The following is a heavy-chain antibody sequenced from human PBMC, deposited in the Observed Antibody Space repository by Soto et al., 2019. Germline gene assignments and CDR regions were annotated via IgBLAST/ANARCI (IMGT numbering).Heavy chain of an antibody. CDR1: GYTFTSYC. CDR3: ARVGIVLMVNNWFDP. V-gene: IGHV1-18*01. D-gene: IGHD2-8*01. Sequence: GASVKVSCKASGYTFTSYCICWVRQAPGQGLEWMGWISAYNGNTNYAQKLQGRVTMTTDTSTSTAYMELRSLRSDDTAVYYCARVGIVLMVNNWFDPWGQGTLVNVSS. CDR2: ISAYNGNT. J-gene: IGHJ5*02.